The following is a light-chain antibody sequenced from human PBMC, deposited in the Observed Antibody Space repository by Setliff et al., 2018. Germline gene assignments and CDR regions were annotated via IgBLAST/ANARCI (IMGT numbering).Light chain of an antibody. CDR2: DVS. CDR1: SSDVGGYDY. CDR3: TSYTTSNSHV. V-gene: IGLV2-14*03. J-gene: IGLJ1*01. Sequence: QSVLTQPASVSGSPGQSVTISCTGSSSDVGGYDYVSWYQHHPGRAPKFMIYDVSNRPSGVSNRFSGSKSGNTASLTISGLRTEDEADYYCTSYTTSNSHVFGTGTKVTV.